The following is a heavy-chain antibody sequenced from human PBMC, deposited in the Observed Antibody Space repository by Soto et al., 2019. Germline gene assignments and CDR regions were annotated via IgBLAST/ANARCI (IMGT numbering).Heavy chain of an antibody. CDR2: IYPGDSDT. J-gene: IGHJ6*02. CDR3: AIPTSQLTQDYYYYYGMDV. CDR1: GYSFTSYW. D-gene: IGHD2-2*01. V-gene: IGHV5-51*01. Sequence: GESLKISCKGSGYSFTSYWIGWVRQMPGKGLEWMGIIYPGDSDTRYSPSFQGQVTISADKSISTAYLQWSSLKASDTAMYYCAIPTSQLTQDYYYYYGMDVWGQGTTVTVSS.